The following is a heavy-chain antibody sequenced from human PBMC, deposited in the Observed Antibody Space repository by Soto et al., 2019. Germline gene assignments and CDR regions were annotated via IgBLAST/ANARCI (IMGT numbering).Heavy chain of an antibody. CDR2: IGGSGATT. CDR1: GFPFSSTD. V-gene: IGHV3-23*01. D-gene: IGHD3-10*01. J-gene: IGHJ5*02. Sequence: PGGSLRLSCAASGFPFSSTDMTWVRQAPGKGLEWVSTIGGSGATTYYADSVKGRFTISRDNSINTVYLRMNSLRADDTALYFCAKNSGWFNTWGQGALVTVSS. CDR3: AKNSGWFNT.